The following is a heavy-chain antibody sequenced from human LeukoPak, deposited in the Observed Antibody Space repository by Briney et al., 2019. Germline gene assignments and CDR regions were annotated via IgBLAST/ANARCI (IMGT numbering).Heavy chain of an antibody. CDR2: IIPIFGTA. V-gene: IGHV1-69*05. CDR1: GGTFSSYA. D-gene: IGHD1-26*01. J-gene: IGHJ3*02. Sequence: AASVKVSCKASGGTFSSYAISWVRQAPGQGLEWMGGIIPIFGTANYAQKFQGRVTITTDESTSTAYMELSSLRSEDTAVYYCARAVGATREYAFDIWGQGTMVTVSS. CDR3: ARAVGATREYAFDI.